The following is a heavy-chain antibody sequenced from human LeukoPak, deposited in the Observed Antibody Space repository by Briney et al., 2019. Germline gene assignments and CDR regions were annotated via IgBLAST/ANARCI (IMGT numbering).Heavy chain of an antibody. V-gene: IGHV4-34*01. CDR1: GGSFSGYY. D-gene: IGHD6-19*01. CDR3: ARGYSSGWYYYYGMDV. J-gene: IGHJ6*02. Sequence: SETLSLTCAVYGGSFSGYYWSWIRLPPGKGLEWIGEINHSGSTNYNPSLKSRVTISVDTSKNQFSLKLSSVTAADTAVYYCARGYSSGWYYYYGMDVWGQGTTVTVSS. CDR2: INHSGST.